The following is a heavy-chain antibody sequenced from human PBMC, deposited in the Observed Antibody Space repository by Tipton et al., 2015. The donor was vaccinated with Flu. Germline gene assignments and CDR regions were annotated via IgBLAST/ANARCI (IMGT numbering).Heavy chain of an antibody. CDR2: INWNGGST. V-gene: IGHV3-20*04. CDR1: GFTFDDYG. D-gene: IGHD6-19*01. CDR3: ARVSSGSGWYLSWFDP. Sequence: GSLRLSCAASGFTFDDYGMSWVRQAPGKGLEWVSGINWNGGSTGYADSGKGRFTISRDNAKNSLYLQMNSLRAEDTALYYCARVSSGSGWYLSWFDPWGQGTLVTVSS. J-gene: IGHJ5*02.